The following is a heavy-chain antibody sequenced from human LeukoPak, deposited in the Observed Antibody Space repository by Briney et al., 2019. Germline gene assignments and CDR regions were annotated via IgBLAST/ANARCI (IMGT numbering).Heavy chain of an antibody. V-gene: IGHV4-59*01. Sequence: SETLSLTCTVSGGSISHYYWSWIRQPPGKGLEWIGYIYYSGSTTYNPSLKSRVTISVDTSENQFSLKLSSVTAADTAVYYCARGSYCSRTTCYTSPFDYWGQGTLVTVSS. J-gene: IGHJ4*02. D-gene: IGHD2-2*02. CDR2: IYYSGST. CDR1: GGSISHYY. CDR3: ARGSYCSRTTCYTSPFDY.